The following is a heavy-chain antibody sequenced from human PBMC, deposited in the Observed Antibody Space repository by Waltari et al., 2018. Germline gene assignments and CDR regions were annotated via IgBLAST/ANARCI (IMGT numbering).Heavy chain of an antibody. CDR3: AKLPTATSFLDY. CDR1: GFTFSNYP. CDR2: IGGSGGTT. J-gene: IGHJ4*02. D-gene: IGHD1-1*01. Sequence: EVQLLESGGGLVQPGGSLRLPCAACGFTFSNYPVSWVRQAPGKGLEWVSAIGGSGGTTYFADSVKGRFTISRDNSKDTLYLQMNSLRAEDTAVYYCAKLPTATSFLDYWGQGTLVTVSS. V-gene: IGHV3-23*01.